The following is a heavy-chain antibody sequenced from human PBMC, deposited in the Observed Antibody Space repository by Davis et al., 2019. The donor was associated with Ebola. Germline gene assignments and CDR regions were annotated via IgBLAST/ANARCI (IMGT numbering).Heavy chain of an antibody. V-gene: IGHV4-34*01. D-gene: IGHD2-2*01. CDR1: GGSFSGYY. J-gene: IGHJ6*02. Sequence: SETLSLTCAVYGGSFSGYYWSWIRQPPGKGLEWIGEINHSGSTNYNPSLKSRVTISVDTSKNQFSLKLSSVTAADTAVYYCARPPCTSCSMDVWGQGTTVTVSS. CDR2: INHSGST. CDR3: ARPPCTSCSMDV.